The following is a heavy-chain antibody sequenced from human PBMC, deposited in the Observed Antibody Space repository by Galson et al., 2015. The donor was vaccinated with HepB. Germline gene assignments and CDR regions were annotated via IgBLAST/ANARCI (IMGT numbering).Heavy chain of an antibody. J-gene: IGHJ6*02. Sequence: SETLSLTCAVYGGSFSAYYWSWIRQPPGKGLEWIGEINHSGSTNYNPSLKSRVSISVDTSKKQFSLKLSSLTAADTAVYYCASGDYYYGLDVWGQGTTVTVSS. V-gene: IGHV4-34*01. CDR3: ASGDYYYGLDV. CDR2: INHSGST. CDR1: GGSFSAYY.